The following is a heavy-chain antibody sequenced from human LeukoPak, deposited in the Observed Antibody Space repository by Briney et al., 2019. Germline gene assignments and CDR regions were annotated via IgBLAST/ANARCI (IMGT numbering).Heavy chain of an antibody. CDR3: ARVKGDTAMVHNWFDP. CDR2: INHSGST. CDR1: GGSFSGYY. V-gene: IGHV4-34*01. Sequence: SETLSLTCAVYGGSFSGYYWSWIRQAPGKGLEWIGEINHSGSTNYNPSLKSRVTISVDTSKNQFSLKLSSVTAADTAVYYCARVKGDTAMVHNWFDPWGQGTLVTVSS. D-gene: IGHD5-18*01. J-gene: IGHJ5*02.